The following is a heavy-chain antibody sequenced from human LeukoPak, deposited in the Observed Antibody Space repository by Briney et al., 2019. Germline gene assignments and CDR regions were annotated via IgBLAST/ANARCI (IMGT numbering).Heavy chain of an antibody. D-gene: IGHD3-22*01. Sequence: PGGSLRLSCAASGFTFSDYYMSWIRQAPGKGLEWVSAISGSGGSTYYADSVKGRFTISRDNSKNTLYLQMNSLRAEDTAVYYCAKSHSSGYYVPAGDYWGQGTLVTVSS. CDR2: ISGSGGST. V-gene: IGHV3-23*01. CDR3: AKSHSSGYYVPAGDY. J-gene: IGHJ4*02. CDR1: GFTFSDYY.